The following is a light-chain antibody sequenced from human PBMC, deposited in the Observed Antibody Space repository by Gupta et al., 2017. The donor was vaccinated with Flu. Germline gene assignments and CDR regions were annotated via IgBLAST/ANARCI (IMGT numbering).Light chain of an antibody. Sequence: DIVMTQSPLSLSVTPGEPASISCRSSHSLLHSNGYDLLEWYLRKPGQSPRLLFYLGSKRASGVPDRFSGRGSGADFTLKSSRVEAEDVGIYFCMQALRSPKTFGQGTNVDIK. CDR3: MQALRSPKT. CDR1: HSLLHSNGYDL. CDR2: LGS. J-gene: IGKJ1*01. V-gene: IGKV2-28*01.